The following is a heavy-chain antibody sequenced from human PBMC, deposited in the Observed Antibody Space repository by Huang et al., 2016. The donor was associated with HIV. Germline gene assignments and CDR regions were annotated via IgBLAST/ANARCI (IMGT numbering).Heavy chain of an antibody. CDR1: GFTFRTYG. Sequence: QVQLVESGGGVVQPGRSLRLSCAASGFTFRTYGMHWVRQAPGRGVEWVAVISKDGSYETYADSGKCRFTISRDNSKNTLYLQMNSLRAEDTAVYYCAKDYYDSSGPDYWGQGTLVIVSS. D-gene: IGHD3-22*01. J-gene: IGHJ4*02. CDR2: ISKDGSYE. CDR3: AKDYYDSSGPDY. V-gene: IGHV3-30*18.